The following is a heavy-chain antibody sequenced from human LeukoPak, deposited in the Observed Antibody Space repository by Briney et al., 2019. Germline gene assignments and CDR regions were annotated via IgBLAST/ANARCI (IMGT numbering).Heavy chain of an antibody. J-gene: IGHJ6*03. D-gene: IGHD7-27*01. CDR1: GFTFNNYW. CDR2: INQDGSEK. Sequence: GGSLRLSCAASGFTFNNYWMTWVRQAPGMGLEWVANINQDGSEKYYVDSVKGRFTISRDIAKNSLYLQMKSLRAEDTAVYYCARDLGPGYYYYMDVWGKGTTVTVSS. V-gene: IGHV3-7*01. CDR3: ARDLGPGYYYYMDV.